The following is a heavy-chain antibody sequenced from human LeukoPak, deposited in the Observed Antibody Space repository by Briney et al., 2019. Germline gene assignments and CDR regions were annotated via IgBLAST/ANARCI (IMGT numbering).Heavy chain of an antibody. V-gene: IGHV1-69*06. CDR1: GGTFSSYA. Sequence: SVKVSCKASGGTFSSYAISWVRQAPGQGLEWMGGIIPIFGTANYAQKFQGRVTITADKSTSTAYMELSSLRSEDTAVYYCARVWYSSSSGGDAFDIWGQGTMVTVSS. D-gene: IGHD6-6*01. CDR3: ARVWYSSSSGGDAFDI. J-gene: IGHJ3*02. CDR2: IIPIFGTA.